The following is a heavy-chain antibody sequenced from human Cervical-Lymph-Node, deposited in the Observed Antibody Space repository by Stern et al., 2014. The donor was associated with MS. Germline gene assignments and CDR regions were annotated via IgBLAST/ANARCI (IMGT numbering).Heavy chain of an antibody. CDR2: ISSTGNNQ. V-gene: IGHV3-30*18. CDR3: AKSPY. J-gene: IGHJ4*02. Sequence: VQLVESGGDVVQPGRSLRLSCAASGFNFNNYGMHWVRPAPGKVLEWVATISSTGNNQYYADSVKCRVAISRDKSRNSVHLEMSSLRPEDTAVYYCAKSPYWGQGTLVSVST. CDR1: GFNFNNYG.